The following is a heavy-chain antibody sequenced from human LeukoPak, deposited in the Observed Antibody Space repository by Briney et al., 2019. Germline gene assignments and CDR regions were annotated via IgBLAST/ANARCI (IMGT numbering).Heavy chain of an antibody. CDR1: GGSISSGGYY. CDR3: ARVAAAVYRELDY. CDR2: IYHSGST. V-gene: IGHV4-30-2*01. Sequence: SQTLSLTCTVSGGSISSGGYYWSWIRQPPGKGLEWIGYIYHSGSTYYNPSLKSRVTISVDRSKNQFSLKLSSVTAADTAVYYCARVAAAVYRELDYWGQGTLVTVSS. J-gene: IGHJ4*02. D-gene: IGHD6-13*01.